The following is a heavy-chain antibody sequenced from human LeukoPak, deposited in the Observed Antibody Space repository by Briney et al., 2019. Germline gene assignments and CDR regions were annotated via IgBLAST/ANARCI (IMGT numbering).Heavy chain of an antibody. CDR3: AKVGGSSSWYGSSYMDV. J-gene: IGHJ6*03. CDR2: ISGSGGST. CDR1: GFTFSSYA. Sequence: GGSLRLSCAASGFTFSSYAMSWVRQAPGKGLEWVSAISGSGGSTYYADSVKGRFTISRDNSKNTLYLQMNSLRAEDTAVYYCAKVGGSSSWYGSSYMDVWGKGTTVTVS. D-gene: IGHD6-13*01. V-gene: IGHV3-23*01.